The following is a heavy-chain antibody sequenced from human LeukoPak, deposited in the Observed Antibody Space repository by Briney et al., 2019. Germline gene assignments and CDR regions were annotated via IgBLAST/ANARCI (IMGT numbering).Heavy chain of an antibody. Sequence: SETLSLTCAVSGGSISSGGYSWSWIRQPPGKGLEWIGYIYHSGSTYYNPSLQSRVTISVDRSKNQFSLKLSSVTAADTAVYYCARAVGYGSGSYRGYGMDVWGQGTTVTVSS. V-gene: IGHV4-30-2*01. J-gene: IGHJ6*02. CDR1: GGSISSGGYS. CDR2: IYHSGST. D-gene: IGHD3-10*01. CDR3: ARAVGYGSGSYRGYGMDV.